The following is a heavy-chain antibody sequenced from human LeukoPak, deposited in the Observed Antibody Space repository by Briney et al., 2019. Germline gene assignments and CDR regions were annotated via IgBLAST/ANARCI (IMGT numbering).Heavy chain of an antibody. D-gene: IGHD3-22*01. J-gene: IGHJ4*02. CDR1: GGSFSGYY. CDR2: INHSGST. Sequence: SETLSLTCAAYGGSFSGYYWSWIRQPPGKGLEWIGEINHSGSTNYNPSLKSRVTISVDTSKNQFSLKLSSVTAADTTVYYCARVAREYYYDSSGYLDYWGQGTLVTVSS. CDR3: ARVAREYYYDSSGYLDY. V-gene: IGHV4-34*01.